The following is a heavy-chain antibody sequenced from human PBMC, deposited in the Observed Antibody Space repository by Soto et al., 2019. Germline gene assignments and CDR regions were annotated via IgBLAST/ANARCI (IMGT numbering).Heavy chain of an antibody. J-gene: IGHJ6*03. CDR2: ISTSSRYI. CDR3: AGRGDYYYYMDV. CDR1: GFSITTYT. Sequence: GGSLRLSCAASGFSITTYTMNWVRQAPGKGLEWVSSISTSSRYIYYADSVRGRFTISRDDAKNSLFLQVSSLRAEDTAVYYCAGRGDYYYYMDVWGKGTTVTVSS. D-gene: IGHD3-10*01. V-gene: IGHV3-21*01.